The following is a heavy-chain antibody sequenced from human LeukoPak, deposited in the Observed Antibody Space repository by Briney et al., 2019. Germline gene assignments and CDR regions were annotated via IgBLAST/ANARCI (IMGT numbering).Heavy chain of an antibody. CDR3: GRSGDFWSGSGVAY. D-gene: IGHD3-3*01. J-gene: IGHJ4*02. CDR2: IKSDGNIT. V-gene: IGHV3-74*01. CDR1: GLTFDDYG. Sequence: GGSLRLSCVASGLTFDDYGMSWVRQAPGKGLVWVSQIKSDGNITNYADSVKGRFTISRDNAKNTLFLQMNSLRAEDTAVYYCGRSGDFWSGSGVAYWGQGTLVTVSS.